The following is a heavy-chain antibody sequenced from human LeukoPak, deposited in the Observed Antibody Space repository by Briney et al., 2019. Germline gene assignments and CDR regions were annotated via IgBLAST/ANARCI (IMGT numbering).Heavy chain of an antibody. CDR3: ARAVVMAGLRPYIWLDP. CDR1: GGSISSYY. CDR2: IYTSGST. D-gene: IGHD6-19*01. V-gene: IGHV4-4*09. J-gene: IGHJ5*02. Sequence: SETLSLTCTVSGGSISSYYWSWIRQPPGKGLELIGYIYTSGSTSYNPSLKSRVTMSVDTSQNQFSLKLSSVTAADTAVYYCARAVVMAGLRPYIWLDPWGQGTLVTVSS.